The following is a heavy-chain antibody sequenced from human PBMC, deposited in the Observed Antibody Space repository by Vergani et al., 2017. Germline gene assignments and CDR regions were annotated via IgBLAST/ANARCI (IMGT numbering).Heavy chain of an antibody. J-gene: IGHJ1*01. CDR1: GFTFGSYS. D-gene: IGHD2-2*01. CDR2: ISSSSSYR. CDR3: ASVVPGYQLATQYFQH. Sequence: EVQLVESGGGLVKPGGSLRLSCVASGFTFGSYSMNWVRQAPGKGLEWVSFISSSSSYRYYADSVKGRFTISRDNGDYSLLLQMNSLRPEDTAVYYWASVVPGYQLATQYFQHWGQGNLVTVSS. V-gene: IGHV3-21*01.